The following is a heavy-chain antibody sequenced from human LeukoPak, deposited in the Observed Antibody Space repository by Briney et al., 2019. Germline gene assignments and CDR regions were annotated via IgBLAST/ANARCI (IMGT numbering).Heavy chain of an antibody. CDR3: AKHATFLLESEFDY. J-gene: IGHJ4*02. CDR1: GFSISANA. D-gene: IGHD2/OR15-2a*01. V-gene: IGHV3-23*05. CDR2: IDSSGGVT. Sequence: GGSLRLSCAASGFSISANAMTWVRQAPGKGLGWVSAIDSSGGVTTYADTVRGRFTISIDSSKNTLYLQMNSLRAEDSAVYYCAKHATFLLESEFDYWGQGTLVTVSS.